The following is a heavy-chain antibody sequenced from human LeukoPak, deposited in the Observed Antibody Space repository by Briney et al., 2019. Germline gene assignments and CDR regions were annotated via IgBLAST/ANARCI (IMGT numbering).Heavy chain of an antibody. V-gene: IGHV4-4*07. Sequence: SETLSLTCTVSGGSISSYYWSWIRQPAGKGLEWIGRIYTSGSTNYNPSLKSRVTMSLDTSKNQFSLKLTSVTAADAAVYYCARVYGSGSYSNWGQGTLVTVSS. CDR1: GGSISSYY. D-gene: IGHD3-10*01. J-gene: IGHJ4*02. CDR2: IYTSGST. CDR3: ARVYGSGSYSN.